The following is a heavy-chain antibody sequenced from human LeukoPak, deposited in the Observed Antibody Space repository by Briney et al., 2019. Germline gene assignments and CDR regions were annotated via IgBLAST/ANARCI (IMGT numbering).Heavy chain of an antibody. CDR3: ARGRYEISAAMDV. J-gene: IGHJ6*02. V-gene: IGHV3-53*01. Sequence: GGSLRLSCAASGFTVSSNYMSWVRQAPAKGLEWVSVIYSGGSTNYADSVRGRFTISRDNSKNTLYLQMNSLRDEDTAVYYCARGRYEISAAMDVWGQGTTVTVSS. CDR1: GFTVSSNY. D-gene: IGHD5-12*01. CDR2: IYSGGST.